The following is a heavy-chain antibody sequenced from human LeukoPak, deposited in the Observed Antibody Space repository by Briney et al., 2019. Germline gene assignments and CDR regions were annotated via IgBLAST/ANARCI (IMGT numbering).Heavy chain of an antibody. CDR2: IIPLFGTA. D-gene: IGHD3-9*01. Sequence: SVKVSCKASGGTFSSYAISWVRQAPGQGLEWMGGIIPLFGTANYAQKFQGRVTITADKSTSTAYMELSSLRSEDTAVYYCARDSDDILTGYYSGSADYYYYYGMDVWGKGTTVTVSS. CDR3: ARDSDDILTGYYSGSADYYYYYGMDV. J-gene: IGHJ6*04. V-gene: IGHV1-69*06. CDR1: GGTFSSYA.